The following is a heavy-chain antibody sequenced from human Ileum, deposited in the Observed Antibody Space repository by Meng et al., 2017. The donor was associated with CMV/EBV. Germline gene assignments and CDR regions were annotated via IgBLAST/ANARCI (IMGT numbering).Heavy chain of an antibody. D-gene: IGHD5-24*01. CDR1: GGTFSSYA. J-gene: IGHJ4*02. Sequence: KASGGTFSSYAISGVRQAPGQGLEWMGGIIPIFGTANYAQKFQGRVTITTDESTSTAYMELSSLRSEDTAVYYCARGVEMATTYFDYWGQGTLVTVSS. CDR3: ARGVEMATTYFDY. CDR2: IIPIFGTA. V-gene: IGHV1-69*05.